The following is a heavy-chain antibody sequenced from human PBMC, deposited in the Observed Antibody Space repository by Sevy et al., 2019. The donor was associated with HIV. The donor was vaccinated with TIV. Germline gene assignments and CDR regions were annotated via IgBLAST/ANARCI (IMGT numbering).Heavy chain of an antibody. CDR2: IWFDGSNT. CDR1: GFTFSSYG. J-gene: IGHJ4*02. V-gene: IGHV3-33*01. Sequence: GGSLRLSCAASGFTFSSYGMHWVRQAPGKGLEWVAVIWFDGSNTYYADSVKGRFTISRDLAKNSLHLQMNSLRAEVTAVYYCARDLEFYDYGDYGPAFMPDYWGQGTLVTVSS. CDR3: ARDLEFYDYGDYGPAFMPDY. D-gene: IGHD4-17*01.